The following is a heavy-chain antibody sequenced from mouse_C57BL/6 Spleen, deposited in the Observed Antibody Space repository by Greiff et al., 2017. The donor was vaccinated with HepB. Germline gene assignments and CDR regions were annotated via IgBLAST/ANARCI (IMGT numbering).Heavy chain of an antibody. CDR3: ARGGDYGFDY. CDR1: GFTIKNTY. Sequence: VQLQQSVAELVRPGASVKLSCTASGFTIKNTYMHWVKQRPEQGLEWIGKIDPANGNTKYAPKFKGKATITADTSSNTAYLQLSSLTSDDTAIYYCARGGDYGFDYWGQGTTLTVSS. CDR2: IDPANGNT. J-gene: IGHJ2*01. D-gene: IGHD2-4*01. V-gene: IGHV14-3*01.